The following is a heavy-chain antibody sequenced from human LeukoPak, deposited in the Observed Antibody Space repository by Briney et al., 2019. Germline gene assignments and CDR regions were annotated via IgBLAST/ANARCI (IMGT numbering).Heavy chain of an antibody. Sequence: PSQTLSLTCTVSGGSISSYYWSWIRHPARKGLEWIGRIYTSGSPNYNTSLKSRVTMSVDTSKNQFSLKLSSVTAAVTAVYYCARDRGYSYAFGYWGQGTLVTVSS. CDR3: ARDRGYSYAFGY. V-gene: IGHV4-4*07. D-gene: IGHD5-18*01. CDR2: IYTSGSP. J-gene: IGHJ4*02. CDR1: GGSISSYY.